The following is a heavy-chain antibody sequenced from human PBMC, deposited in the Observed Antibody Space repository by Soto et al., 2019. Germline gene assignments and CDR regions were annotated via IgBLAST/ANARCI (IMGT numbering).Heavy chain of an antibody. J-gene: IGHJ4*02. CDR2: IYSDGST. V-gene: IGHV3-53*01. CDR3: ARGVNCGGDCFEPFGF. Sequence: GGSLRLSCAASLFTVSSNYMSWVRQAPGKGLEWVSLIYSDGSTYYADSVKGRFTISRDNSKNTLYLQMNSLRAEDTAVYYCARGVNCGGDCFEPFGFWGQGTLVTVSS. CDR1: LFTVSSNY. D-gene: IGHD2-21*02.